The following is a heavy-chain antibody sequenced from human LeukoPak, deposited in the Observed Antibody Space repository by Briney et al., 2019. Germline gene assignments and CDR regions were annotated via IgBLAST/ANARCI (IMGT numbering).Heavy chain of an antibody. V-gene: IGHV3-30-3*01. J-gene: IGHJ4*02. CDR2: ISYDGSNK. CDR3: AKELGYCTTNSCPSGWYFDY. D-gene: IGHD2-8*01. Sequence: PGGSLRLSCAASGFTFSSYAMSWVRQAPGKGLEWVAVISYDGSNKYFADSVKGRFTISRDNSKNTLFLQMNGLRGEDTAVYYCAKELGYCTTNSCPSGWYFDYWGQGTLVTVSS. CDR1: GFTFSSYA.